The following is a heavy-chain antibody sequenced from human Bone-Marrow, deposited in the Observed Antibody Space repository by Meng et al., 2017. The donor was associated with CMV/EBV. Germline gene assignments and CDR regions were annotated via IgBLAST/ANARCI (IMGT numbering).Heavy chain of an antibody. V-gene: IGHV1-69*04. CDR2: IIPILGIA. CDR3: AREGDLRFLEWLYSYNWFDP. Sequence: FSSYTISWVRQAPGQGLEWMGRIIPILGIANYAQKFQGRVTITADKSTSTAYMELSSLRSEDTAVYYCAREGDLRFLEWLYSYNWFDPWGQGTLVTVSS. CDR1: FSSYT. J-gene: IGHJ5*02. D-gene: IGHD3-3*01.